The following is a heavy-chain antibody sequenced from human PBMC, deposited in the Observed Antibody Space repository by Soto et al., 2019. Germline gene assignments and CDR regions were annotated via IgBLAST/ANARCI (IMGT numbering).Heavy chain of an antibody. CDR3: ARDRTAGGSYLGCNGVAP. Sequence: QVRLVESGGGVVQPGRSLRLSCAASGFSFRNSAIHWVRQAPGKGLEWVTVISFDGNSQDYADSAKGRFTISRDNAKNPAYLQLNSLREEDTSVYYCARDRTAGGSYLGCNGVAPWGQGTGVIVSS. CDR1: GFSFRNSA. J-gene: IGHJ5*02. CDR2: ISFDGNSQ. D-gene: IGHD2-15*01. V-gene: IGHV3-30-3*01.